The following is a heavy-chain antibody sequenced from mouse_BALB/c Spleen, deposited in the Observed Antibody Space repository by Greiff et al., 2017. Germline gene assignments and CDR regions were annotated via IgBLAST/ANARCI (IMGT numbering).Heavy chain of an antibody. CDR3: ARGYYGNYYAMDY. V-gene: IGHV5-6-5*01. CDR1: GFTFSSYA. Sequence: EVKVVESGGGLVKPGGSLKLSCAASGFTFSSYAMSWVRQTPEKRLEWVASISSGGSTYYPDSVKGRFTISRDNARNILYLQMSSLRSEDTAMYYCARGYYGNYYAMDYWGQGTSVTVSS. J-gene: IGHJ4*01. CDR2: ISSGGST. D-gene: IGHD2-1*01.